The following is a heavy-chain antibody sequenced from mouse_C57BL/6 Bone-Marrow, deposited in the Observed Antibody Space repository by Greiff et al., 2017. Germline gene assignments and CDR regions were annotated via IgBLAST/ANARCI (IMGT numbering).Heavy chain of an antibody. CDR2: ISYDGSN. CDR3: SLATVVATDY. D-gene: IGHD1-1*01. CDR1: GYSITSGYY. J-gene: IGHJ2*01. Sequence: ESGPGLVKPSQSLSLTCSVTGYSITSGYYWNWIRQFPGNKLEWMGYISYDGSNNYNPTLKSRISITRDTSKNQFFLKLNSVTTEDTATYYCSLATVVATDYWGQGTTLTVSS. V-gene: IGHV3-6*01.